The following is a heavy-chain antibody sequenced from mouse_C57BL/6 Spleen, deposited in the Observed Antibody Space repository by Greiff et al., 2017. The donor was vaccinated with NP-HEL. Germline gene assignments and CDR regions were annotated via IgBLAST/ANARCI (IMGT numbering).Heavy chain of an antibody. Sequence: QVQLQQPGAELVKPGASVKLSCKASGYTFTSYWMQWVKQRPGQGLEWIGEIDPSDSYTNYNQKFKGKATLTVDTSSSTAYMQLSSLTSEDSAVYYCARPYDYDEKGFAYWGQGTLVTVSA. CDR1: GYTFTSYW. CDR3: ARPYDYDEKGFAY. CDR2: IDPSDSYT. D-gene: IGHD2-4*01. V-gene: IGHV1-50*01. J-gene: IGHJ3*01.